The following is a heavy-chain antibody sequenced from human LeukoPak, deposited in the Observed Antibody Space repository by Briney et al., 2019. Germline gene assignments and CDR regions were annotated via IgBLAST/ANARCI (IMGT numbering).Heavy chain of an antibody. CDR2: ISGSGGST. CDR1: GFTFSSYA. V-gene: IGHV3-23*01. D-gene: IGHD3-3*01. Sequence: PGGSLRLPCAASGFTFSSYAMSWVRQAPGKGLEWVSAISGSGGSTYYADSVKGRFTISRDNSKNTLYLQMNSLRAEDTAVYYCAVEGSYYDFWSGAFDPWGQGTLVTVSS. CDR3: AVEGSYYDFWSGAFDP. J-gene: IGHJ5*02.